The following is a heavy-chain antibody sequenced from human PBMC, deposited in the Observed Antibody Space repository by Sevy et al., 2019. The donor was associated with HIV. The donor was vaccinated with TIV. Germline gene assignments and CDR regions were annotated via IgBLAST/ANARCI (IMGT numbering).Heavy chain of an antibody. CDR3: ARRLVFVVTTGHFDY. D-gene: IGHD4-17*01. CDR1: GGSISSGGYY. V-gene: IGHV4-31*03. Sequence: TLSLTCTVSGGSISSGGYYWSWIRQHPGKGLEWIGYIYYSGSTYYNPSLKSRVTISVDTSKNQFSLKLSSVTAADTAVYYCARRLVFVVTTGHFDYWGLGTLVTVSS. CDR2: IYYSGST. J-gene: IGHJ4*02.